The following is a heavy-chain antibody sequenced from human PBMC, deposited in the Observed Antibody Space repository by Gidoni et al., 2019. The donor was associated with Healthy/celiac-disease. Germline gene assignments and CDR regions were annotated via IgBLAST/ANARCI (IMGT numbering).Heavy chain of an antibody. CDR1: GFPFSSYS. Sequence: EVQLVESGGGWVQPGGSLRLSCAASGFPFSSYSMNGVRQAQGKGLECVSYISISSSTIYYADSVKGRFTISRDNAKNSLYLQMNSLRAEDTAVYYCARAGDIVVVRDAFDIWGQGTMVTVSS. CDR3: ARAGDIVVVRDAFDI. CDR2: ISISSSTI. V-gene: IGHV3-48*01. J-gene: IGHJ3*02. D-gene: IGHD2-2*01.